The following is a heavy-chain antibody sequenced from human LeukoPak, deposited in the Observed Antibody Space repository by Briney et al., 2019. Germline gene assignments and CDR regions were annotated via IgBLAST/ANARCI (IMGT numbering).Heavy chain of an antibody. Sequence: ASVKVSCKASGYTFTSFGISWVRQAPGQGLEWMGWISAYNGNTNYAQKLQGRVTMTTDTSTSTAYMELRSLRSDDTAVYYCARNLFLSDILTGGYYYYYYMDVWGKGTTVTVSS. CDR3: ARNLFLSDILTGGYYYYYYMDV. V-gene: IGHV1-18*01. CDR1: GYTFTSFG. CDR2: ISAYNGNT. D-gene: IGHD3-9*01. J-gene: IGHJ6*03.